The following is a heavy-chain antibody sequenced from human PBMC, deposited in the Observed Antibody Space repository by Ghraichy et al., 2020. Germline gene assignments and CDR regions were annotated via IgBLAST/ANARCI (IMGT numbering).Heavy chain of an antibody. CDR3: ARDLLPPLYYYGMDV. Sequence: ASVKVSCKGSGYTFTGYYMHWVRQAPGQGLEWMGWINPNSGGTNYAQKFQGRVTMTRDTSISTAYMELSRLRSDDTAVYYCARDLLPPLYYYGMDVWGQGTTVTVSS. CDR2: INPNSGGT. J-gene: IGHJ6*02. CDR1: GYTFTGYY. V-gene: IGHV1-2*02.